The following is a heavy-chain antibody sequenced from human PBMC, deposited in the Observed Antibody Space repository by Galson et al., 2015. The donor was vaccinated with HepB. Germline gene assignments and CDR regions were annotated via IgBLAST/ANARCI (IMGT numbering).Heavy chain of an antibody. J-gene: IGHJ4*02. CDR3: ARDWGHYYDSSGSPGAFDY. CDR2: IYSGGST. D-gene: IGHD3-22*01. Sequence: SLRLSCAASGFTVSSNYMSWVRQAPGKGLEWVSVIYSGGSTYYADSVKGRFTISRDSSKNTLYLQMNSLRAEDTAVYYCARDWGHYYDSSGSPGAFDYWGQGTLVTVSS. V-gene: IGHV3-66*01. CDR1: GFTVSSNY.